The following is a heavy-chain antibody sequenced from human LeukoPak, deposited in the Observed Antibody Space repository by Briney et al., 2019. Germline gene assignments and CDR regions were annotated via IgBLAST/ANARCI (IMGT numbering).Heavy chain of an antibody. J-gene: IGHJ4*02. D-gene: IGHD3-10*01. CDR1: GGSISSSNW. CDR3: ASSPMVRGVLIFDY. Sequence: PSGTLSLTCAVSGGSISSSNWWSWVRQPPGKGLEGIGEIYHSGSTDYNPSLKSRVTISVDKSKNQFSLKLSSVTAADTAVYYCASSPMVRGVLIFDYWGQGTLVTVSS. CDR2: IYHSGST. V-gene: IGHV4-4*02.